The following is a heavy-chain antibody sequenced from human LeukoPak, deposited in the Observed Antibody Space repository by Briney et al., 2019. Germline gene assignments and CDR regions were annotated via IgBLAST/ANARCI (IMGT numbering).Heavy chain of an antibody. J-gene: IGHJ6*03. Sequence: SETLSLTCTVSGGSISSYYWSWIRQPPGKGLEGIGYIYYSGSTNYNPSLKSRVTISVDTSKNQFSLKLSSVTAADTAVYYCARTQYCSGGSCYYSGEDYYMDVWGKGTTVTVSS. CDR3: ARTQYCSGGSCYYSGEDYYMDV. V-gene: IGHV4-59*01. CDR2: IYYSGST. D-gene: IGHD2-15*01. CDR1: GGSISSYY.